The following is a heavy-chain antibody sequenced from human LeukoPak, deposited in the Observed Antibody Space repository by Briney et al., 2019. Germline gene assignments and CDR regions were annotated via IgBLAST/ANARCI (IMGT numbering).Heavy chain of an antibody. J-gene: IGHJ4*02. CDR2: INPNSGGT. V-gene: IGHV1-2*02. CDR1: GYTFTGYY. D-gene: IGHD3-10*01. CDR3: ARDLRGITMVRGVIKGLGY. Sequence: GASVKVSCKASGYTFTGYYMHWVRQAPGRGLEWMGWINPNSGGTNYAQKFQGRVTMTRDTSISTAYMELSRLRSDDTAVYYCARDLRGITMVRGVIKGLGYWGQGTLVTVSS.